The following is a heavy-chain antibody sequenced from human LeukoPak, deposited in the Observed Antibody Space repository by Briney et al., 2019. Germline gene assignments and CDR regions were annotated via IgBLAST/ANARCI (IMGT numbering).Heavy chain of an antibody. CDR2: INPDSGGT. Sequence: ASVKVSCKTSGYIFTDYYIHWLRQVPGQGREWLGRINPDSGGTTYAQNFQDRVTMTRDTSISTAYRDLSRLRSDDTAVYYCAREIWGERRLDPWGQGTLVIVSS. CDR3: AREIWGERRLDP. D-gene: IGHD3-10*01. CDR1: GYIFTDYY. J-gene: IGHJ5*02. V-gene: IGHV1-2*06.